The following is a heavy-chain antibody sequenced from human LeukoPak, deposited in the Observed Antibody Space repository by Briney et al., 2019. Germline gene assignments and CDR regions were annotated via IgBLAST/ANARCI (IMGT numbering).Heavy chain of an antibody. CDR2: FDPEDGET. D-gene: IGHD2-21*02. Sequence: ASVKVSCKVSGYTLTELSMHWVRQAPGKGLEWMGGFDPEDGETIYAQKFQGRVTMTEDTSTDTAYMELSSLRSEDTAVYYRATEPYCGGDCYYYGMDVWGQGTTVTVSS. CDR1: GYTLTELS. J-gene: IGHJ6*02. CDR3: ATEPYCGGDCYYYGMDV. V-gene: IGHV1-24*01.